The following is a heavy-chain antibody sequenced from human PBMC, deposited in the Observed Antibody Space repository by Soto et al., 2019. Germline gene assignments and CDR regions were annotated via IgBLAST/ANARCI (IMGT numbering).Heavy chain of an antibody. CDR1: GFTFSSYA. CDR2: ISGSGGST. D-gene: IGHD3-16*02. V-gene: IGHV3-23*01. CDR3: AKVPIYDYIWGSYRSYFDY. Sequence: EVQLLESGGGLLQPGGSLRLSCAASGFTFSSYAMSWVRQAPGKGLEWVSAISGSGGSTYYADSVKGRFTISRDNSKNTLYLQMNSLRAEDTAVYYCAKVPIYDYIWGSYRSYFDYWGQGTLVTVSS. J-gene: IGHJ4*02.